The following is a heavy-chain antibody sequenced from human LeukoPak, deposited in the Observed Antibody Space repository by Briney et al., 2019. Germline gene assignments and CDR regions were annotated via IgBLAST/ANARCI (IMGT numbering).Heavy chain of an antibody. J-gene: IGHJ4*02. D-gene: IGHD5-12*01. V-gene: IGHV4-38-2*02. CDR2: IYHSGST. CDR1: GYSISSGYY. Sequence: SETLSLTRTVSGYSISSGYYWGWIRQPPGKGLEWIGSIYHSGSTYYNPSLKSRVTISVDTSKNQFSLKLSSVTAADTAVYYCARKSGYDSLDYWGQGTLVTVSS. CDR3: ARKSGYDSLDY.